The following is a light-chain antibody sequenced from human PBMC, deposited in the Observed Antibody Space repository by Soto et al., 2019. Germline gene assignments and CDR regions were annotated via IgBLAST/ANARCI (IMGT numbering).Light chain of an antibody. CDR2: ATS. J-gene: IGKJ3*01. Sequence: DIQMTQSPSSLSASVGDRVTITCRASQGISNHLAWYQQKPGKVPKVLIYATSTLQSEVPSRFSGSGSGTEFTVANSSLQPEDVATYYCQRHNSAPPVTFRAGTKVDIK. V-gene: IGKV1-27*01. CDR1: QGISNH. CDR3: QRHNSAPPVT.